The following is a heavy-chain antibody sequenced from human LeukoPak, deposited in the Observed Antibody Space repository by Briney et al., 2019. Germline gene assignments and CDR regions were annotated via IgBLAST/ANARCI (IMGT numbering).Heavy chain of an antibody. J-gene: IGHJ4*02. Sequence: GGSLRLSCAASGFTFSTFAMIWVRQPPGKGLEWVSSIFPSGGEIHYADSVRGRFTISGDNSKNTLYLQMNSLRAEDTAVYYCATIDYWGQGTLVTVSS. CDR2: IFPSGGEI. CDR3: ATIDY. V-gene: IGHV3-23*01. CDR1: GFTFSTFA.